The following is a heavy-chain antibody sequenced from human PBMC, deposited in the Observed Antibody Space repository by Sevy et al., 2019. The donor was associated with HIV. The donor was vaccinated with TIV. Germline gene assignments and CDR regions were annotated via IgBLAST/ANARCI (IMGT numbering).Heavy chain of an antibody. CDR1: GFAFSNYYA. D-gene: IGHD3-9*01. Sequence: GGSLRLSCAASGFAFSNYYAMHWVRQAPGKGLEWVAVIWYDGNNKYYADSVKGRFTVSRDNSKNTLYLQMNSLRAEDTAVYYCARDSTIGFDYWGQGTLVTVSS. CDR2: IWYDGNNK. V-gene: IGHV3-33*08. J-gene: IGHJ4*02. CDR3: ARDSTIGFDY.